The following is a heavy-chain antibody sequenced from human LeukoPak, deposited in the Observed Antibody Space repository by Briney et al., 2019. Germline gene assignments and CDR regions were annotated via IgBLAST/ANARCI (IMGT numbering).Heavy chain of an antibody. J-gene: IGHJ6*03. CDR1: GFTFDDYG. CDR2: INWNGGNT. D-gene: IGHD2-15*01. Sequence: GGSLRLSCAASGFTFDDYGMSWVRQAPGKGLEWVSGINWNGGNTGYADSVKGRFTISRDNVKNSLYLQMNSLRAEDTAVYYCAREGVVAAKGNYYYYMDVWGKGTTVTVSS. V-gene: IGHV3-20*04. CDR3: AREGVVAAKGNYYYYMDV.